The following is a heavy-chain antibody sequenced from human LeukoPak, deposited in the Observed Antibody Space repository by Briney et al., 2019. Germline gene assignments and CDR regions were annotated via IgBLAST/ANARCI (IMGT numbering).Heavy chain of an antibody. Sequence: SETLSLTCTVSGGSISSSSYYWGWIRQPPGKGLEWIGSIYYSGSTYYNPSLKSRVTISVDTSKNQFSLKLSSVTAADTAVYYCARHTGKLGYCSGGSCYGYYYYYYYMDVWGKGTTVTISS. CDR1: GGSISSSSYY. D-gene: IGHD2-15*01. V-gene: IGHV4-39*01. J-gene: IGHJ6*03. CDR2: IYYSGST. CDR3: ARHTGKLGYCSGGSCYGYYYYYYYMDV.